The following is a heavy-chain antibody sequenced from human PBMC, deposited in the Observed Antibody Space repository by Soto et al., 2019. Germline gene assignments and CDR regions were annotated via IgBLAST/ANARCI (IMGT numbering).Heavy chain of an antibody. CDR3: AMELADDAFDI. D-gene: IGHD1-26*01. V-gene: IGHV3-21*01. CDR2: ISSSSSYI. Sequence: EVQLVESGGGLVKPGGSLRLSCAAYGFTFSSYSMNWVRQAPGKGLEWVSSISSSSSYIYYADSVKGRFTISRDNAKNSLYLQMNSLRAEDTAVYYCAMELADDAFDIWGQGTMVTVSS. J-gene: IGHJ3*02. CDR1: GFTFSSYS.